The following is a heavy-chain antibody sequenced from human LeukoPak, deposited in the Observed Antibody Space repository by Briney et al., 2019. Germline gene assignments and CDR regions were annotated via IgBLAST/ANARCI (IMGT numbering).Heavy chain of an antibody. CDR2: IYYSGNT. CDR3: ARINSGWYFDY. J-gene: IGHJ4*02. Sequence: PSETLSLTCIVSGGSISSHYWTWIRQPPGKGLEYIGYIYYSGNTNYNPSLKSRVTISVDRSKNQFSLKLTSVTAEDTAVYYCARINSGWYFDYWGQGTLVTVSS. V-gene: IGHV4-59*11. D-gene: IGHD6-19*01. CDR1: GGSISSHY.